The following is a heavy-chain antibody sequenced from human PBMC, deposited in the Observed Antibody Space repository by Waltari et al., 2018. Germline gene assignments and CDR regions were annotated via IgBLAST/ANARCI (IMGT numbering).Heavy chain of an antibody. V-gene: IGHV3-9*01. Sequence: EVQLVESGGDFVQPGRSLRLSCVASGFTIDDYAMHWVRQVPGKGLEWVSGISWNSVRTAYADSVKGRFTISRDNAKNSLFLEMNSLRVEDTAFYYCASVIALAGARPAYWGQGTLVTVSS. CDR1: GFTIDDYA. CDR3: ASVIALAGARPAY. J-gene: IGHJ4*02. D-gene: IGHD6-19*01. CDR2: ISWNSVRT.